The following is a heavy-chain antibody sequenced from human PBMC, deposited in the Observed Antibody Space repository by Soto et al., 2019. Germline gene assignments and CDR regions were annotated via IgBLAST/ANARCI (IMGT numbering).Heavy chain of an antibody. J-gene: IGHJ4*02. CDR2: INPNSGDT. CDR1: GYTFTAHY. Sequence: ASVKVSCKASGYTFTAHYMNWVRQAPGQGLEWMGWINPNSGDTKYVEKFQGRVTMTRDTSISTAYMELSSLRSDDTAVYYCASVNSGSYHHGLFDYWGQGALVTVCS. D-gene: IGHD1-26*01. CDR3: ASVNSGSYHHGLFDY. V-gene: IGHV1-2*02.